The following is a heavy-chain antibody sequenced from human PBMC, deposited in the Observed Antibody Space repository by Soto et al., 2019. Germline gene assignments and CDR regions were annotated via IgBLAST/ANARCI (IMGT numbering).Heavy chain of an antibody. V-gene: IGHV4-31*03. J-gene: IGHJ5*02. D-gene: IGHD6-6*01. CDR1: GGSISSGGYY. CDR3: ARAGHSSSSEGANWFDP. Sequence: TLSLTGTVSGGSISSGGYYWSWILQHPGKGLEWIGYIYYSGSTYFNPSLKSRLTISVDTSKNQFSLQLSSVTAADTAVYYCARAGHSSSSEGANWFDPWGQGTLVTVSS. CDR2: IYYSGST.